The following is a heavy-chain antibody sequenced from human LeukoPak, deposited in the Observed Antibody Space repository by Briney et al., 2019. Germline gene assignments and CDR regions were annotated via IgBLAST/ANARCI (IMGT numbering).Heavy chain of an antibody. D-gene: IGHD6-6*01. J-gene: IGHJ4*02. CDR2: ISAYNGNT. CDR1: GYTFTSYG. Sequence: ASVNVSCKASGYTFTSYGISWVRQAPGQGLEWMGWISAYNGNTNYAQKLQGRVTMTTDTSTSTAYMELRSLRSDDTAVYYCARAREGGRYSSSSRVFDYWGQGTLVTVSS. V-gene: IGHV1-18*01. CDR3: ARAREGGRYSSSSRVFDY.